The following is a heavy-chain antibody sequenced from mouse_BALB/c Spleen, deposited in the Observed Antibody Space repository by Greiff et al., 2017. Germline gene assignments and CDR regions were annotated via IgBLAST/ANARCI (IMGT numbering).Heavy chain of an antibody. CDR2: ISDGGSYT. D-gene: IGHD1-2*01. CDR3: ARDKTTASGFAY. V-gene: IGHV5-4*02. Sequence: EVKLVESGGGLVKPGGSLKLSCAASGFTFSDYYMYWVRQTPEKRLEWVATISDGGSYTYYPDSVKGRFTISRDNAKNNLYLQMSSLKSEDTAMYHCARDKTTASGFAYWGQGTLVTVSA. J-gene: IGHJ3*01. CDR1: GFTFSDYY.